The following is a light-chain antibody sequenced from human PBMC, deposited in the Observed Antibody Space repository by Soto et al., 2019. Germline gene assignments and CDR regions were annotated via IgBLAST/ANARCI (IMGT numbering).Light chain of an antibody. J-gene: IGKJ1*01. Sequence: DIQLTQSPSSLSASVGDRVTITCRASQSINNYLNWYQQKPGEAPKLLIYAASSLQSGVPSRFSGSGSGTDFTLTISSLQPEDFATYYCQQSYSTPTFGQGTKVDIK. CDR3: QQSYSTPT. V-gene: IGKV1-39*01. CDR1: QSINNY. CDR2: AAS.